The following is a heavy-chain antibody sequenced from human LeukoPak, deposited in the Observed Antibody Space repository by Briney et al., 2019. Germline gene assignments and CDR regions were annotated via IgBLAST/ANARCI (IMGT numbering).Heavy chain of an antibody. CDR1: GLTFSSYA. D-gene: IGHD6-13*01. CDR2: ISYDGSNK. J-gene: IGHJ4*02. V-gene: IGHV3-30*04. CDR3: ARDYRQQMVQYYFDY. Sequence: GRSLRLSCAASGLTFSSYAMHWVRRAPGKELKWWAVISYDGSNKYYADSVKGRFTISRDNSKNTLYLQMNSLRAEDTAVYYCARDYRQQMVQYYFDYCGQGTLVTVSS.